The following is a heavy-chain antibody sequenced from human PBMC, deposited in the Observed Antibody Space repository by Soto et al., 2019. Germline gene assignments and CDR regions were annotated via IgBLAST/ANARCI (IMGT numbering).Heavy chain of an antibody. CDR3: ARDKDIVVVPAANNQSHYYYYRMDV. J-gene: IGHJ6*02. CDR2: IYYSGST. V-gene: IGHV4-30-4*01. CDR1: GGSISSGDYY. Sequence: SESLSLTCTVSGGSISSGDYYWSWIRQPPGTGLEWIGYIYYSGSTYYNPSLKSRVTISVDTSKNQFSLKLSSVPAADTAVYYCARDKDIVVVPAANNQSHYYYYRMDVWAQGTTLTSP. D-gene: IGHD2-2*01.